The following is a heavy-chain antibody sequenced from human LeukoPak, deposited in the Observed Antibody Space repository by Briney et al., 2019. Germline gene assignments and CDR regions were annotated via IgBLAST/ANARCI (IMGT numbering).Heavy chain of an antibody. V-gene: IGHV3-21*01. J-gene: IGHJ4*02. CDR3: AKIRLVGATVDY. Sequence: GGSLRLSCAASGFTFSDYSMNWVRQAPGKGLEWVSYISSSSTYIYQADSVKGRFTISRDNSKNTLYLQMNSLRAEDTAVYYCAKIRLVGATVDYWGQGTLVTVSS. CDR2: ISSSSTYI. D-gene: IGHD1-26*01. CDR1: GFTFSDYS.